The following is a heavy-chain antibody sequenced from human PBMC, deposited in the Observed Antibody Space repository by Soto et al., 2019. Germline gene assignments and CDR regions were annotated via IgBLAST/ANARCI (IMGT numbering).Heavy chain of an antibody. CDR2: ISYDGSNN. V-gene: IGHV3-30*03. D-gene: IGHD6-19*01. J-gene: IGHJ4*02. CDR3: AIYSSGWYPLDY. Sequence: QVQLVESGGGVVQPGRSLRLSCAASGFTFSSYGMHWVRQAPAKGLEWVAVISYDGSNNYYADSVKGRFTISRDNAKNPLYLQMNSLRAEDTAVYYCAIYSSGWYPLDYWGQGTLVTVSS. CDR1: GFTFSSYG.